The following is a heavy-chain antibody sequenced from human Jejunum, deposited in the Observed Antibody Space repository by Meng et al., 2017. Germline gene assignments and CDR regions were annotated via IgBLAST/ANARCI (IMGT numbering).Heavy chain of an antibody. CDR3: ARKKPGTVYFDP. V-gene: IGHV3-48*03. J-gene: IGHJ5*02. CDR2: ISGSGSTI. Sequence: GGSLRLSCAASGFTFSSYEMNWVRQAPGRGLEWISYISGSGSTIYYADSVKGRFTISRDNAKNLVHLQMKSLRAEDTALYYCARKKPGTVYFDPWGQGTLVTVSS. CDR1: GFTFSSYE. D-gene: IGHD3-16*01.